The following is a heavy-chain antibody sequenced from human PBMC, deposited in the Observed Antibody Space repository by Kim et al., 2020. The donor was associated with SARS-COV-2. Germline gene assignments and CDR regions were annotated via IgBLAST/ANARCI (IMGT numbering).Heavy chain of an antibody. CDR2: ISGSSNYI. CDR1: GFTFSTYS. CDR3: AREIRHYYDRSGYYPYYFDY. Sequence: GGSLRLSCAASGFTFSTYSMNWVRQAPVKGLEWVSSISGSSNYIYYIDSVKGRFTISRDNAKNSLYLQMNSLRAEDTAVYYCAREIRHYYDRSGYYPYYFDYWGQGTLVTVSS. V-gene: IGHV3-21*01. J-gene: IGHJ4*02. D-gene: IGHD3-22*01.